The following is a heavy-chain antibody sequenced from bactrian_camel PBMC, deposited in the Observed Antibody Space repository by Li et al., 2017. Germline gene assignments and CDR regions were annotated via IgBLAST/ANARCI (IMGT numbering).Heavy chain of an antibody. D-gene: IGHD2*01. CDR2: IYSDGSNT. V-gene: IGHV3-2*01. Sequence: VQLVESGGGLVQPGGSLRLSCAASGFTFSDYYMMWVRQAPGRGLEWLSSIYSDGSNTYYADSVKGRFTISRDNAKSTVYLEMRNLSSEDTALYYCATDHGAAGVCYTGLKIFGHWGQGTQVTVS. J-gene: IGHJ6*01. CDR1: GFTFSDYY. CDR3: ATDHGAAGVCYTGLKIFGH.